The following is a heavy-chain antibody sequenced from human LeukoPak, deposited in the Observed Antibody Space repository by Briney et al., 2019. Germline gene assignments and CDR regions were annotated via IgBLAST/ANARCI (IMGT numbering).Heavy chain of an antibody. D-gene: IGHD5-12*01. CDR1: GFTFSPYW. CDR3: AGETSGYDPWDYYYYYMDV. J-gene: IGHJ6*03. CDR2: ISSSSSTI. V-gene: IGHV3-48*01. Sequence: GGSLRLSCAASGFTFSPYWMHWVRQAPGKGLEWVSYISSSSSTIYYADSVKGRFTISRDNAKNSLYPQMNSLRAEDTAVYYCAGETSGYDPWDYYYYYMDVWGKGTTVTVSS.